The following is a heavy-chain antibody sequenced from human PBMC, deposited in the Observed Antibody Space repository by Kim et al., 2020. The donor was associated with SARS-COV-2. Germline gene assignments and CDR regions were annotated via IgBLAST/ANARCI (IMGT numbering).Heavy chain of an antibody. D-gene: IGHD3-22*01. CDR3: ARGLYYDRSGFDS. Sequence: SVKVSCKASGGTFSYAIVWVRQAPGQGLEWMGRVIPIPGITNYAQKFQGRVTITADKSTSTSYMELTSLRSEDTAVYYCARGLYYDRSGFDSWGQGTQV. V-gene: IGHV1-69*04. CDR2: VIPIPGIT. J-gene: IGHJ4*02. CDR1: GGTFSYA.